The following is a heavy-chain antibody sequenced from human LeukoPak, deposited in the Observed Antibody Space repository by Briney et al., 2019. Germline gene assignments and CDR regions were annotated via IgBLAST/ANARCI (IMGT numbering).Heavy chain of an antibody. V-gene: IGHV4-30-4*01. Sequence: PSETLSLTCTVSGGSISSGGYYWSWIRQPPGKGLEWIGYIYYSGNTYYNPSLKSRVTISVDTSKNQFSLKLSSVTAADTAVYYCAGIAVAGTYYYYYYGMDVWGQGTTVTVSS. D-gene: IGHD6-19*01. CDR2: IYYSGNT. CDR3: AGIAVAGTYYYYYYGMDV. CDR1: GGSISSGGYY. J-gene: IGHJ6*02.